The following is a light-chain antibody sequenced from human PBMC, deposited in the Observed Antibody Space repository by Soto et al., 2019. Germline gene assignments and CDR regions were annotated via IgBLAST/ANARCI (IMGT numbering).Light chain of an antibody. CDR1: QTISTW. J-gene: IGKJ2*03. Sequence: DIPMTQSPSTLSASVGDRVTITCRASQTISTWLAWYQQKPGEAPNLLIYRASTLKSGVPSRFSGSGSGTEFTLTISSLQPDDFATYYCQRYNWYPYSFGQGTKLEIK. V-gene: IGKV1-5*03. CDR3: QRYNWYPYS. CDR2: RAS.